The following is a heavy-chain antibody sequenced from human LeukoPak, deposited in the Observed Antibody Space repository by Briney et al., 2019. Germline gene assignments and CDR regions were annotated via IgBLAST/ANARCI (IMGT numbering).Heavy chain of an antibody. D-gene: IGHD3-22*01. CDR1: GFTFSSYA. J-gene: IGHJ4*02. V-gene: IGHV3-23*01. CDR3: AKDDIPYYYDSSGYYDDY. Sequence: GSLRLSCAASGFTFSSYAMSWVRQAPGKGLEWVSAISGGGGSTYYADSVKGRFTISRDNSKNTLYLQMNSLRAEDTAVYYCAKDDIPYYYDSSGYYDDYWGQGTLVTVSS. CDR2: ISGGGGST.